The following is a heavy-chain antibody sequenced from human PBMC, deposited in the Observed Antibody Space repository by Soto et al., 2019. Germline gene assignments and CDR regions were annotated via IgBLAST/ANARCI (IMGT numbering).Heavy chain of an antibody. J-gene: IGHJ6*03. CDR1: GYTFTSYA. V-gene: IGHV1-3*01. D-gene: IGHD1-26*01. Sequence: QVQLVQSGAEVKKPGASVKVSCKASGYTFTSYAMHWVRQAPGQRLEWMGWINAGKGNTKYSQKFQGRVTITRDTSASTAYMELSSLRSEDTAVYYCARFSAYYYYYYMDVWGKGTTVTVSS. CDR3: ARFSAYYYYYYMDV. CDR2: INAGKGNT.